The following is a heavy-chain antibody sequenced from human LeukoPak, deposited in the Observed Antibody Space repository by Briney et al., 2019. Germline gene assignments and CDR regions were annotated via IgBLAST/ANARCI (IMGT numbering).Heavy chain of an antibody. V-gene: IGHV3-21*01. Sequence: PGGSLRLSCAASGFTFSSYSMNWVRQAPGKGLEWVSSISSSSSYIYYADSVKGRFTISRDNAKNSLYLQMNSLRAEDTAVYYCARVRIAAAGRGYFDFWGQGTLVTVSS. CDR2: ISSSSSYI. CDR1: GFTFSSYS. D-gene: IGHD6-13*01. CDR3: ARVRIAAAGRGYFDF. J-gene: IGHJ4*02.